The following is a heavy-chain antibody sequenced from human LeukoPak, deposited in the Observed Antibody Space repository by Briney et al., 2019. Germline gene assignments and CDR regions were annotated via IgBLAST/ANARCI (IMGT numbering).Heavy chain of an antibody. J-gene: IGHJ6*03. Sequence: PSETLSLTCTVSGVSISSGSYYWSWLRQRAGKGLEWIGRIYTSGSTNYNPSLKSRVTMSVDTSKNQFSLKLSYVTAADTAVYYCARVDVFGVVSSDYYYYYMDVWGKGTTVTVSS. D-gene: IGHD3-3*01. CDR1: GVSISSGSYY. CDR3: ARVDVFGVVSSDYYYYYMDV. CDR2: IYTSGST. V-gene: IGHV4-61*02.